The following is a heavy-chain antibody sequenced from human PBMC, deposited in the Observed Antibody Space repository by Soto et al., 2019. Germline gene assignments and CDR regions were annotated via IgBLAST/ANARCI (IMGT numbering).Heavy chain of an antibody. CDR1: GGSVSSGSYY. V-gene: IGHV4-61*01. CDR3: ARDSSPVAPLDY. J-gene: IGHJ4*02. CDR2: IYYSGST. D-gene: IGHD6-6*01. Sequence: SETLSLTCTVSGGSVSSGSYYWSWIRQPPGKGLEWIGYIYYSGSTNYNPSLKSRVTISVDTSKNQFSLKLSSVTAADTAVYYCARDSSPVAPLDYWGQGTLVTVSS.